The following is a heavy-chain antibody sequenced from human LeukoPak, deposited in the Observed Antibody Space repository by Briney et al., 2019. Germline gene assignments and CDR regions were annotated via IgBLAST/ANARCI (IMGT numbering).Heavy chain of an antibody. CDR1: GGSFSGYY. D-gene: IGHD6-13*01. CDR3: ARGRRGAAGTSSGWFDP. V-gene: IGHV4-34*01. Sequence: PSETLSLTCAVYGGSFSGYYWSWIRQPPGKGLEWIGEINHSGSTNYNPSLKSRVTISVDTSKNQFSLKLSSVTAADTAVYYCARGRRGAAGTSSGWFDPWGQGTLVTVSS. CDR2: INHSGST. J-gene: IGHJ5*02.